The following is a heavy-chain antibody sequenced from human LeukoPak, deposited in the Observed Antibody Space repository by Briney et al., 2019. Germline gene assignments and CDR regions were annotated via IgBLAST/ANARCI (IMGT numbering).Heavy chain of an antibody. CDR1: GFTFSSYA. Sequence: PGGSLRLSCAASGFTFSSYAMSWIRQPPGKGLEWIGEINHSGSTNYNPSLKSRVTISVDTSKNQFSLKLSSVTAADTAVYYCARGVRYCSSTSCPWGQGTMVTVPS. J-gene: IGHJ3*01. CDR2: INHSGST. V-gene: IGHV4-34*01. D-gene: IGHD2-2*01. CDR3: ARGVRYCSSTSCP.